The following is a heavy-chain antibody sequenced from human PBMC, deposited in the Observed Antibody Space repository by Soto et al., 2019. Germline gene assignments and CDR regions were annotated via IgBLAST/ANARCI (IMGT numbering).Heavy chain of an antibody. CDR2: ISYDGSNK. V-gene: IGHV3-30*19. J-gene: IGHJ4*02. CDR3: ARDMWGLDIVVVVAATIRGRPVDY. D-gene: IGHD2-15*01. CDR1: GFTFSSYG. Sequence: RSLRLSCPASGFTFSSYGMHWVRQAPGKGLEWVAVISYDGSNKYYADSVKGRFTISRDNSKNTLYLQMNSLRAEDTAVYYCARDMWGLDIVVVVAATIRGRPVDYWGQGTLVTVSS.